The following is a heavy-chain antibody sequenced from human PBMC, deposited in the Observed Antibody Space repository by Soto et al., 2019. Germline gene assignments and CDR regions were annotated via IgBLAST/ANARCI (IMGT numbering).Heavy chain of an antibody. V-gene: IGHV5-10-1*01. CDR2: IDPSDSYT. J-gene: IGHJ6*02. CDR1: GYSFTIYW. CDR3: ARDRIAAAGTESYYYYYGMDV. D-gene: IGHD6-13*01. Sequence: GESLKISCRGSGYSFTIYWISWVRQMPGKGLEWMGRIDPSDSYTNYSPSFQGHVTISADKSISTAYLQWSSLKASDTAMYYCARDRIAAAGTESYYYYYGMDVWGQGTTVTVSS.